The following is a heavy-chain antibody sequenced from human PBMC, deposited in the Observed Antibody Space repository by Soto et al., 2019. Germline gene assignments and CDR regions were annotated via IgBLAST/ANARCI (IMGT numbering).Heavy chain of an antibody. D-gene: IGHD4-4*01. CDR3: ARVLGGMATVPFDY. V-gene: IGHV3-30-3*01. J-gene: IGHJ4*02. CDR1: RFTFSSYA. CDR2: ISYEGSNK. Sequence: PGGSLRVSCEASRFTFSSYAMHWVRQSPGTGLEWVAVISYEGSNKYYADSVKGRFTISRDNSKNTLYLQMNSLRTEDTAVYYCARVLGGMATVPFDYWGQGALVTVSS.